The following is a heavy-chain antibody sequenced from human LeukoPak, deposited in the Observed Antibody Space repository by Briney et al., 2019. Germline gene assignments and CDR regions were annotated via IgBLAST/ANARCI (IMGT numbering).Heavy chain of an antibody. CDR1: GFTFSSYA. D-gene: IGHD2-15*01. CDR3: ARVRCSGGSCQPFGYGMDV. Sequence: GGSLRLSRAASGFTFSSYAMSWVRQAPGKGLEWVSAISGSGGSTYYADSVKGRFTISRDNSKNTLYLQMNSLRAEDTAVYYCARVRCSGGSCQPFGYGMDVWGQGTTVTVSS. CDR2: ISGSGGST. J-gene: IGHJ6*02. V-gene: IGHV3-23*01.